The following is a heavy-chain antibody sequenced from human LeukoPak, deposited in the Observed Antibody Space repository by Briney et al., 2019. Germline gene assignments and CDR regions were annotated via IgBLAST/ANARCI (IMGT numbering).Heavy chain of an antibody. J-gene: IGHJ4*02. Sequence: SSATVILTCCKSGGSRNRDYLSWIRQPPKKGLEWIGYIYYSGSTNYNPSLKSRVTISVDTSKNQFSLKVTSVTAADTAIYYCARHDSSGYKYWGQGTLVTVSS. V-gene: IGHV4-59*08. CDR3: ARHDSSGYKY. CDR2: IYYSGST. CDR1: GGSRNRDY. D-gene: IGHD3-22*01.